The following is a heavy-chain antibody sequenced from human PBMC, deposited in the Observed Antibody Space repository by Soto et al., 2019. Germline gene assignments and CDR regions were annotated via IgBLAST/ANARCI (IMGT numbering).Heavy chain of an antibody. CDR1: GFTFSSYA. CDR3: ARDHNSILLPDDAFDI. Sequence: PGGSLRLSCAASGFTFSSYAMHWVRQAPGKGLEWVAVISYDGSNKYYADSVKGRFTISRDNSKNTLYLQMNSLRAEDTAVYYCARDHNSILLPDDAFDIWGQGTMVTVSS. V-gene: IGHV3-30-3*01. D-gene: IGHD3-22*01. J-gene: IGHJ3*02. CDR2: ISYDGSNK.